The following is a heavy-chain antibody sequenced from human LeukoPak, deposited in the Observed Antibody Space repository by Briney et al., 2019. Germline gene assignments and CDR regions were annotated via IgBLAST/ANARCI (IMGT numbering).Heavy chain of an antibody. CDR3: ARDPMVRGTRYYFDY. Sequence: PGGSLRLSCAASGFTFTNYAIHWVRQAPGKGLEWVAVISYDGNNKYYADSVKGRFTISRDNSKNTLYLQMNSLRAEDTAVYYCARDPMVRGTRYYFDYWGQGTLVTVSS. J-gene: IGHJ4*02. CDR1: GFTFTNYA. V-gene: IGHV3-30-3*01. D-gene: IGHD3-10*01. CDR2: ISYDGNNK.